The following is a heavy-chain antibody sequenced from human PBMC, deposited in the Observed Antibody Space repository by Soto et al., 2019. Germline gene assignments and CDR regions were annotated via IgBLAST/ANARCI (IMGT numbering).Heavy chain of an antibody. CDR3: ARDLDYGGKPHFDY. CDR1: GYTFTSYG. V-gene: IGHV1-18*01. D-gene: IGHD4-17*01. CDR2: ISAYNGKT. Sequence: QVQLVQSGAEVKKPGASVKVSCKASGYTFTSYGISWVRQAPGQGLEWMGWISAYNGKTNYAQKLQGRVTMTTDTSTRPAYMGLRSLRSDDTAVYYCARDLDYGGKPHFDYWGQGTLVTVSS. J-gene: IGHJ4*02.